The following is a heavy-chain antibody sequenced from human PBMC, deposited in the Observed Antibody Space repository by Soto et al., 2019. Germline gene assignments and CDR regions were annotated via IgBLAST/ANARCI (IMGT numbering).Heavy chain of an antibody. CDR2: ISYDGSNK. V-gene: IGHV3-30*18. CDR1: GFTFSSYG. D-gene: IGHD3-22*01. CDR3: AKDQASYYDSSGYSARIDY. J-gene: IGHJ4*02. Sequence: GGSLRLSCAASGFTFSSYGMHWVRQAPGKGLEWVAVISYDGSNKYYADSVKGRFTISRDNSKNTPYLQMNSLRAEDTAVYYCAKDQASYYDSSGYSARIDYWGQGTLVTVSS.